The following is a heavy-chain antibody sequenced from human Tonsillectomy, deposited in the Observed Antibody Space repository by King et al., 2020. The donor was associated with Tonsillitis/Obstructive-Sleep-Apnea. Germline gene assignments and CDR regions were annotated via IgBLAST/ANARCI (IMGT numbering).Heavy chain of an antibody. CDR2: IKQDGSEK. J-gene: IGHJ4*02. CDR3: ARVTGANIYANYPFDY. V-gene: IGHV3-7*01. D-gene: IGHD4/OR15-4a*01. CDR1: GFTFSSYW. Sequence: VQLVESGGGLVQPGESLRLSCAASGFTFSSYWMSWVRQVPGKGLEWVAIIKQDGSEKYYVDSVKGRFTISRDNTKNSLYLQMNSLRAEDTALYYCARVTGANIYANYPFDYWGQGTLVTVSS.